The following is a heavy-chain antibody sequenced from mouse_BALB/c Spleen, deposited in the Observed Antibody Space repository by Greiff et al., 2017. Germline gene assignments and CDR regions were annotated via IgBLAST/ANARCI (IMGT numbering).Heavy chain of an antibody. J-gene: IGHJ4*01. CDR3: ARKDDYDEGFYYYAMDY. V-gene: IGHV2-2*02. CDR2: IWSGGST. Sequence: VKLVESGPGLVQPSQSLSITCTVSGFSLTSYGVHWVRQSPGKGLEWLGVIWSGGSTDYNAAFISRLSISKDNSKSQVFFKMNSLQANDTAIYYCARKDDYDEGFYYYAMDYWGQGTSVTVSS. D-gene: IGHD2-4*01. CDR1: GFSLTSYG.